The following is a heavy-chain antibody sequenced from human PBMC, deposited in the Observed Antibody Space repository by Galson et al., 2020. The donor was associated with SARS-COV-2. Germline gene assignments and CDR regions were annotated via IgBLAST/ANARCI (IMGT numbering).Heavy chain of an antibody. V-gene: IGHV4-34*01. CDR1: GASFSGYY. CDR2: INHSGSA. Sequence: SETLSLTCVVSGASFSGYYWSWVRQPPGKGLECIGEINHSGSANYNPSLKSRVTISVDTSKNQFSLKMTSVTAADTAVYYCARVWDYWGQGTLVTVSS. J-gene: IGHJ4*02. D-gene: IGHD3-16*01. CDR3: ARVWDY.